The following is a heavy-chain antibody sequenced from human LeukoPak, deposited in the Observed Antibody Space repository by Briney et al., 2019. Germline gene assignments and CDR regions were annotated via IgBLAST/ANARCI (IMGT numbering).Heavy chain of an antibody. Sequence: SGTLSLTCTVSGASITSYYWNWMRQSPGKGLEWIGYGHHSGATNYNPSLEGRGTISVDTSKNQFSLKLSSVSAADTAVYYCARWGESGDSVVHAFDIWGRGTMVTVSS. D-gene: IGHD2-21*02. CDR3: ARWGESGDSVVHAFDI. V-gene: IGHV4-59*01. CDR2: GHHSGAT. J-gene: IGHJ3*02. CDR1: GASITSYY.